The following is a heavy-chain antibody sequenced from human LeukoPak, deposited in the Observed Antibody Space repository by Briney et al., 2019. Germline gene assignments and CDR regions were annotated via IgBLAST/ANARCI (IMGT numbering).Heavy chain of an antibody. J-gene: IGHJ4*02. Sequence: GGSLRLSCAASGFTFSSYAMSWVRQAPGKGLEWVSAISGSGGSTYYADSVKGRFTISRDNSKNTLYLQMNSLRTEDTAVYYCAKDRHPIIVVVPTTTYFDYWGQGTLVTVSS. CDR1: GFTFSSYA. CDR3: AKDRHPIIVVVPTTTYFDY. V-gene: IGHV3-23*01. D-gene: IGHD2-2*01. CDR2: ISGSGGST.